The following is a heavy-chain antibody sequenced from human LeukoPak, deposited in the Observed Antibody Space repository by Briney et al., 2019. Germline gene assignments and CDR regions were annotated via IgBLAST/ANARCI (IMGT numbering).Heavy chain of an antibody. Sequence: GGSLRLSCAASGFTFSSFWMSWVRQTPGKGLEWVANIKEDGSRKHYTGSVRGRFTISRDNDRNSLYPEMNSLRAEDTAVYYCTRSPNAGDLDYWGQGTLVTVSS. CDR1: GFTFSSFW. V-gene: IGHV3-7*03. J-gene: IGHJ4*02. CDR2: IKEDGSRK. D-gene: IGHD2-21*02. CDR3: TRSPNAGDLDY.